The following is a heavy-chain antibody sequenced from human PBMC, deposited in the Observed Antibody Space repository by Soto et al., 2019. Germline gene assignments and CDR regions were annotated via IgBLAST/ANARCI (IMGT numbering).Heavy chain of an antibody. Sequence: QVQLQQWGAGLLKPSETLSLTCAVYGGSFSGYYWSWIRQPPGKGLEWIGEINHSGSTNYTPSLKSRVTISVDLSKNQFPQNLGSVTAADAAVYYCARGRGGYWGQGTLVTVSS. D-gene: IGHD3-16*01. CDR1: GGSFSGYY. V-gene: IGHV4-34*01. CDR3: ARGRGGY. CDR2: INHSGST. J-gene: IGHJ4*02.